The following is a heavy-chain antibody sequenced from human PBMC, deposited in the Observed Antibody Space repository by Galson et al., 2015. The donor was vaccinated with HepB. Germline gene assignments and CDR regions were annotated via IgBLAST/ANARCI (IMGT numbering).Heavy chain of an antibody. CDR1: GFAFSSYW. D-gene: IGHD2-2*01. CDR3: AILGTYPIDY. J-gene: IGHJ4*02. Sequence: SLRLSCAASGFAFSSYWMSWVRQAPGKGLEWVSYISSSGSTIYYADSVRGRLTISRDNAKNSLYLQMNSLRAEDTAVYYCAILGTYPIDYWGQGTLVTVSS. CDR2: ISSSGSTI. V-gene: IGHV3-48*03.